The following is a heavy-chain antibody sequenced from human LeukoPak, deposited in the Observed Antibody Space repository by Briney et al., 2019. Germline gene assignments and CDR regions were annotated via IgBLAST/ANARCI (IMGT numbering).Heavy chain of an antibody. D-gene: IGHD3-16*01. J-gene: IGHJ4*02. CDR2: IYPGDSDT. Sequence: GESLQISFKGSGYRFSSYWIGWGRPMAGEGLEWMGIIYPGDSDTRYSPSFQGQVTISADKSISTAYLQWSSLKASDTAMYYCASSALYHWPDYWGQGTLVTVSS. CDR1: GYRFSSYW. V-gene: IGHV5-51*01. CDR3: ASSALYHWPDY.